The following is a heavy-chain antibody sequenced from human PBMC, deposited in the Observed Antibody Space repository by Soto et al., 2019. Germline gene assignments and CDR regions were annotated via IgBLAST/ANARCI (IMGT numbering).Heavy chain of an antibody. D-gene: IGHD6-6*01. Sequence: GGSLRLSCAASGFTLSRYGMHWVRQAPGKGLEWVAVIWFDGSNKNYADSVKGRFTVSKDNSKNTLYLQMNSLRAEDTAVYYCAKDTSRAALPNWFDPCGQGTLVTVSS. CDR1: GFTLSRYG. J-gene: IGHJ5*02. V-gene: IGHV3-30*02. CDR3: AKDTSRAALPNWFDP. CDR2: IWFDGSNK.